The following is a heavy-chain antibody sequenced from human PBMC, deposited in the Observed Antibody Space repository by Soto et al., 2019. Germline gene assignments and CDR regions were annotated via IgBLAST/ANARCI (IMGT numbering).Heavy chain of an antibody. D-gene: IGHD6-13*01. CDR3: VRDLGSSDLAP. Sequence: QAQLVESGGGVVQPGGSLRLSCVASGFSLYSYVIHWVRQTPGKGLQWVAVISIDGTRTYYADSVKGRFTVSRDNSKNTQDLQMYGLTIEDTAIYYCVRDLGSSDLAPWGQGTLVTVSS. CDR1: GFSLYSYV. J-gene: IGHJ5*02. CDR2: ISIDGTRT. V-gene: IGHV3-30*01.